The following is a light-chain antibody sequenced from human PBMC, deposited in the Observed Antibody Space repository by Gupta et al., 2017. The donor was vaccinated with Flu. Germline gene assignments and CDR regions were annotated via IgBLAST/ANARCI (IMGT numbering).Light chain of an antibody. V-gene: IGKV3-15*01. CDR1: QSVSSD. CDR2: GSS. CDR3: QQYNNWRT. J-gene: IGKJ1*01. Sequence: SPATLSVSPGERATRSCRASQSVSSDLAWYQQKPGQAPRLLIYGSSTRATGIPARFSGSGSGTEFTLTISSLQSEDFAVYYCQQYNNWRTFGQGTKVEIK.